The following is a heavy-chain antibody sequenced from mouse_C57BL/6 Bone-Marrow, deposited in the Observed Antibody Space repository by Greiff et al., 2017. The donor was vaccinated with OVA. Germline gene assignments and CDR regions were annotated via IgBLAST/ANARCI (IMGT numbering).Heavy chain of an antibody. V-gene: IGHV1-69*01. CDR1: GYTFTSYW. CDR3: VGYDYGGGSMDY. CDR2: IDPSDSHT. J-gene: IGHJ4*01. Sequence: QVQLQQPGAELVMPGASVKLSCKASGYTFTSYWMHWVKQRPGQGLEWIGEIDPSDSHTNYNQKFKGKSTLTVDKSSSTAYMQLSSLTSEDAAVYYCVGYDYGGGSMDYWGQGTSVTVSS. D-gene: IGHD2-4*01.